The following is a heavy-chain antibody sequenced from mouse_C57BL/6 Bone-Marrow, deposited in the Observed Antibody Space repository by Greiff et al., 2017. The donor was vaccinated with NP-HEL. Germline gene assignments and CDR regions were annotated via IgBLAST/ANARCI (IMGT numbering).Heavy chain of an antibody. J-gene: IGHJ4*01. CDR2: ISNGGGST. CDR3: ERQSNYGSSFRVDY. Sequence: EVQRVESGGGLVQPGGSLKLSCAASGFTFSDYYMYWVRQTPEKRLEWVAYISNGGGSTYYPDTVKGRFTISRDNAKNTLYLQMSRLKSEDTAMYYCERQSNYGSSFRVDYWGQGTSVTVSS. CDR1: GFTFSDYY. V-gene: IGHV5-12*01. D-gene: IGHD1-1*01.